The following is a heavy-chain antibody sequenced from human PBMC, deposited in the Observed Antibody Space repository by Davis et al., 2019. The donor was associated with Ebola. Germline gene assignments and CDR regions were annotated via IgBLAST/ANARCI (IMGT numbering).Heavy chain of an antibody. Sequence: GESLKIPCAASGFTFSSYWMNWVRQAPGKGLEWVANIIQDGSDKRYVDSVKGRFPISGDNAKNSLYLQMNSLRAEDTAVYYGARQGGIPYQGAFGIWGQGTMVTVSS. CDR3: ARQGGIPYQGAFGI. J-gene: IGHJ3*02. D-gene: IGHD5-18*01. CDR2: IIQDGSDK. V-gene: IGHV3-7*01. CDR1: GFTFSSYW.